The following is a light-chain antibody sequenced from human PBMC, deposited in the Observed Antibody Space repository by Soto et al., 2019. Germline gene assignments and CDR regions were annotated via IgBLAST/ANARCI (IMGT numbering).Light chain of an antibody. CDR3: QQYGSSIT. CDR1: QSVKSSY. V-gene: IGKV3-20*01. Sequence: EIVLTQSPGTLSLSPGERATVACRASQSVKSSYLAWYQHKPGQAPRLLIYGTSSRATGIPDRFSGSGSGTDFTLTISRLEPEDFAVYYCQQYGSSITFGQGTRLEIK. CDR2: GTS. J-gene: IGKJ5*01.